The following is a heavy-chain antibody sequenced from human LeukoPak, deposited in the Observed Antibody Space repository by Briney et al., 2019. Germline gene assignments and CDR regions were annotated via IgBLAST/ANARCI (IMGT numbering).Heavy chain of an antibody. D-gene: IGHD5-18*01. CDR3: ATDLRGYSYGFDAFDI. J-gene: IGHJ3*02. Sequence: ASVKVSCKVFGYTLAELSMHWVRQAPGKGLEWMGGFDPEDGETIYAQKFQGRVTMTEDTSTDTAYMELSSLRSEDTAVYYCATDLRGYSYGFDAFDIWGQGTMVTVSS. CDR2: FDPEDGET. V-gene: IGHV1-24*01. CDR1: GYTLAELS.